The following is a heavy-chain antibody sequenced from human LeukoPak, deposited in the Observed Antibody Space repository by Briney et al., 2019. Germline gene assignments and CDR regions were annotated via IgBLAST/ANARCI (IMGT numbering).Heavy chain of an antibody. V-gene: IGHV1-69*13. J-gene: IGHJ4*02. CDR3: ARALGYYYDGSGYYYYYYFDY. CDR1: GGTFSSYA. CDR2: IIPIFGTA. Sequence: SVKVSCKASGGTFSSYAISWVRQAPGQGLEWMGGIIPIFGTANYAQKFQGRVTITADESTSTAYMELSSLRSEDTAVYYCARALGYYYDGSGYYYYYYFDYWGQGTLVTVSS. D-gene: IGHD3-22*01.